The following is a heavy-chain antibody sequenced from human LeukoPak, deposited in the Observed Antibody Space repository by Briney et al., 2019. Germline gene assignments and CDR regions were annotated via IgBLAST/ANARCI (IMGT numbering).Heavy chain of an antibody. J-gene: IGHJ5*02. Sequence: AGGSLRLSCAASGFTFSDYYMSWIRQAPGKGLEWVSYISSSGSTIYYADSVKGRFTISRDKAKNSLYLQMNSLRAEDTAVYYCARERRGYCSSTSCSWFDPWGQGTLVTVSS. D-gene: IGHD2-2*01. CDR2: ISSSGSTI. CDR3: ARERRGYCSSTSCSWFDP. V-gene: IGHV3-11*04. CDR1: GFTFSDYY.